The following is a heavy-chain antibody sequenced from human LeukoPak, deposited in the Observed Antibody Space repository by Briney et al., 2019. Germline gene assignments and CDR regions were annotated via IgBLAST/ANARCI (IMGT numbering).Heavy chain of an antibody. CDR3: ARCTTVTTRNYYYYGMDV. CDR1: GGSISSYY. CDR2: IYYSGST. Sequence: SETLSLTCTVSGGSISSYYWSWIRQPPGKGLEWIGYIYYSGSTNYNPPLKSRVTISVDTSKNQFSLKLSSVTAADTAVYYCARCTTVTTRNYYYYGMDVWGQGTTVTVSS. J-gene: IGHJ6*02. D-gene: IGHD4-11*01. V-gene: IGHV4-59*08.